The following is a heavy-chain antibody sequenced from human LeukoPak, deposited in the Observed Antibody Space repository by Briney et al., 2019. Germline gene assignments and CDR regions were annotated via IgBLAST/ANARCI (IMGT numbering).Heavy chain of an antibody. CDR1: GGSFSGYY. CDR2: INHSGST. CDR3: ARGGILWFGDQRYNWFDP. V-gene: IGHV4-34*01. D-gene: IGHD3-10*01. J-gene: IGHJ5*02. Sequence: SETLSLTCAVYGGSFSGYYWSWIRQPPGKGLEWIGEINHSGSTNYNPSLKSRVTISVDTSENQFSLKLSSVAAADTAVYYCARGGILWFGDQRYNWFDPWGQGTLVTVSS.